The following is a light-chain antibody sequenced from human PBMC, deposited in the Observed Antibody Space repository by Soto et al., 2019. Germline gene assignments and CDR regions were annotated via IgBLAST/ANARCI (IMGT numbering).Light chain of an antibody. CDR2: STN. CDR1: SASVLTSYY. V-gene: IGLV8-61*01. CDR3: ALYVGSRTVW. Sequence: QAVVSQEPSFSVSPGETVTLTCGLTSASVLTSYYPSWYQQTPGQAPRTLIYSTNIRSSGVPDRFSGSILGNKAALTITGDQADDESDYYCALYVGSRTVWFGGVTNLTVL. J-gene: IGLJ3*02.